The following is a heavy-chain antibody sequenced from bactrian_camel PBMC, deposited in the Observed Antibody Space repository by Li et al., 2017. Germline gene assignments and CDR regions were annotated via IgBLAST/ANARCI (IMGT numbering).Heavy chain of an antibody. CDR2: IDTRGSVT. D-gene: IGHD3*01. V-gene: IGHV3S42*01. CDR1: GSTVRPSR. J-gene: IGHJ4*01. Sequence: VQLVESGGGSVQAGGSLRLSCAASGSTVRPSRMAWFRQPPGKSRKGVAAIDTRGSVTIADSVKGRFTISHDNAKNTLSLQMNSLKPEDTAMYYCGLDPRYYGCNYYDFDYRGKGSLFERGFDHWGQGTQVTVS. CDR3: GLDPRYYGCNYYDFDYRGKGSLFERGFDH.